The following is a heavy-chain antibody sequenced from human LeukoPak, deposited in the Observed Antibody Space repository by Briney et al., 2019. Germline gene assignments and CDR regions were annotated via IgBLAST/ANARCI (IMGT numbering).Heavy chain of an antibody. CDR1: GGSFSGYY. D-gene: IGHD6-13*01. CDR3: ARDVIAAAEILAFDI. Sequence: SETLSLTCAVYGGSFSGYYWSWIRQPPGKGLEWIGEINHSGSTNYNPSLKSRVTISVDTSKNQFSLKLSSVTAADTAVYYCARDVIAAAEILAFDIWGQGTMVTVSS. V-gene: IGHV4-34*01. CDR2: INHSGST. J-gene: IGHJ3*02.